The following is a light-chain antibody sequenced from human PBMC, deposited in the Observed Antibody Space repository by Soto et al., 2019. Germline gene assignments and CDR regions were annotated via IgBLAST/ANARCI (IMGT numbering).Light chain of an antibody. V-gene: IGLV1-44*01. J-gene: IGLJ1*01. CDR3: AAWDDSLNGYI. CDR2: SNN. Sequence: QSVLTQPPSASGTPGQGVTISCSGSSSNIGSNTVTWYQQLPGTAPKLLTYSNNQRPSGVPDRFSGSKSGTSASLAVSGLQSEDEADYYCAAWDDSLNGYIFGTGTKVTVL. CDR1: SSNIGSNT.